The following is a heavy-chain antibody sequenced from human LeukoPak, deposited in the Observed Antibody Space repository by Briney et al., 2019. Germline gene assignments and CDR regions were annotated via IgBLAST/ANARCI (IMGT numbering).Heavy chain of an antibody. D-gene: IGHD2-15*01. CDR2: IYHSGST. V-gene: IGHV4-38-2*01. CDR3: ARIRGGSFYYYYYIDV. Sequence: PSETLSLTCAVSGYSISSDYYWGWIQQAPGKGLEWIGSIYHSGSTYYNPSLKSRVTISLDTSKKQFSLKLSSVTAADTAVYYCARIRGGSFYYYYYIDVWGKGTTVTVSS. J-gene: IGHJ6*03. CDR1: GYSISSDYY.